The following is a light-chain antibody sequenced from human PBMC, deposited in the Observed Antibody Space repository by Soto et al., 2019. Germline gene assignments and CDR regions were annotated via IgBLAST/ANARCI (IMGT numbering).Light chain of an antibody. CDR2: GAS. CDR3: QQYGSSPS. CDR1: QSVSSSY. J-gene: IGKJ4*01. V-gene: IGKV3-20*01. Sequence: EIVLTQSPGTLSLSPGERATLSCRASQSVSSSYLAWYQQKPGQAPRLLIYGASSRATGIPGRFSGSGSGTDFTLTISRLEPEDFAVYYCQQYGSSPSFGGGTQVDIK.